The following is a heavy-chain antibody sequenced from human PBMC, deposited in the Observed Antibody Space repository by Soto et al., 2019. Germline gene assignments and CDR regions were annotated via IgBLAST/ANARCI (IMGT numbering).Heavy chain of an antibody. V-gene: IGHV4-59*01. CDR3: ARGDGIQLGSLAGRYYYHKMDV. D-gene: IGHD1-1*01. CDR1: GGTISGYY. J-gene: IGHJ6*02. Sequence: SETLSLTCTVTGGTISGYYWTWIRQSAGGGLEWIGYIYYSGTATYNPSLRSRVTISVDTSKNQFSLRLSSVTASDTSVYYCARGDGIQLGSLAGRYYYHKMDVWGQGTTVTVSS. CDR2: IYYSGTA.